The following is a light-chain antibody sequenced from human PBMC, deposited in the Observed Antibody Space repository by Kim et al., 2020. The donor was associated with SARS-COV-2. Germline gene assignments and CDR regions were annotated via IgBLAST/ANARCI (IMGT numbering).Light chain of an antibody. CDR1: QTINNK. CDR2: DAT. V-gene: IGKV3-15*01. J-gene: IGKJ1*01. Sequence: SPGQRAPLSCRASQTINNKLVWYQHNPGQAPRLLIYDATTRATGVPARFIGSGSETDFTLTISSLQSEDFAVYYCQQSNDWPPLTFGQGTKVDIK. CDR3: QQSNDWPPLT.